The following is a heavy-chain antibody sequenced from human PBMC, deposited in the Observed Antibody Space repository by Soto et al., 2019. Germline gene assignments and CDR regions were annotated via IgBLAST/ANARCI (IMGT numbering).Heavy chain of an antibody. Sequence: EVQLVESGGGLVKPGGSLRLSCAASGFTFSSYSMNWVRQAPGKGLEWVSSISSSSSYIYYADSVKGRFTISRDNAKNSLYRQMNSLRAEDTAVYYCARDRGSGSYYIPYGMDVWGQGTTVTVSS. CDR1: GFTFSSYS. V-gene: IGHV3-21*01. CDR3: ARDRGSGSYYIPYGMDV. J-gene: IGHJ6*02. D-gene: IGHD3-10*01. CDR2: ISSSSSYI.